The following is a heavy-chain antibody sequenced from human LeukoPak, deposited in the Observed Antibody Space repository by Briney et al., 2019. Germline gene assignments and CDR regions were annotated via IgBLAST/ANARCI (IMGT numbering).Heavy chain of an antibody. Sequence: GGSLRLSCAASGFTFSSYDMNWVRQAPGKGLEWVSYISSSGSSIYYADSVKGRFTISRDNSKNTLYLQMDRLRAEDTAVYYCAKGGAVSSKSITLVRGTRRYYYYMDVWGKGTTVTISS. CDR2: ISSSGSSI. J-gene: IGHJ6*03. D-gene: IGHD3-10*01. CDR3: AKGGAVSSKSITLVRGTRRYYYYMDV. V-gene: IGHV3-48*03. CDR1: GFTFSSYD.